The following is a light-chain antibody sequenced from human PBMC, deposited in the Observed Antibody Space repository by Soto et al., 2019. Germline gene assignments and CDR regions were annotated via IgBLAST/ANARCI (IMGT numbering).Light chain of an antibody. Sequence: EFVLTQSPGTLSLSPGERATLACRASQTVRNNYLAWYQQKPGQAPKLPLYNPSTRATGIPARFSGSGAGTEFTLTINSLQSEDFAIYYCQQYDDWPLTFGGGTKVDIK. CDR2: NPS. CDR1: QTVRNN. J-gene: IGKJ4*01. CDR3: QQYDDWPLT. V-gene: IGKV3-15*01.